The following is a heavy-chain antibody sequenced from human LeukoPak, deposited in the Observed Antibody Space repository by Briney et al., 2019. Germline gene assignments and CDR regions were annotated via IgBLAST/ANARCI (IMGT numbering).Heavy chain of an antibody. CDR3: ASGPSYYYDSSGYYEPFDY. Sequence: GSLRLSCAASGFTFSDYYMSWIRQAPGKGLEWIGEINHSGSTNYNPSLKSRVTISVDTSKNQFSLKLSSVTAADTAVYYCASGPSYYYDSSGYYEPFDYWGQGTLVTVSS. CDR2: INHSGST. V-gene: IGHV4-34*01. D-gene: IGHD3-22*01. CDR1: GFTFSDYY. J-gene: IGHJ4*02.